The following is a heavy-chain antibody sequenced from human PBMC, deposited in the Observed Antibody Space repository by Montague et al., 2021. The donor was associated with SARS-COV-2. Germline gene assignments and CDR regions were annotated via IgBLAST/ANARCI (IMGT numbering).Heavy chain of an antibody. J-gene: IGHJ4*02. Sequence: TLSLTCTVSGGSISSGSYYWSWIRQPAGKGLEWFGRIYTSGTTDYSFSLKSRVTISVDTSKNQFSLKLTSVTAAATAVYYCARAHSGSWAHLDNWGQGSLVTVSS. CDR3: ARAHSGSWAHLDN. V-gene: IGHV4-61*02. CDR1: GGSISSGSYY. D-gene: IGHD5-12*01. CDR2: IYTSGTT.